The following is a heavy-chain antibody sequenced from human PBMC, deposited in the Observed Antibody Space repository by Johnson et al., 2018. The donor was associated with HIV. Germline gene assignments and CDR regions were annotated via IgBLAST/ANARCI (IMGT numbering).Heavy chain of an antibody. D-gene: IGHD6-13*01. V-gene: IGHV3-30*02. J-gene: IGHJ3*02. CDR1: GFTFTSYG. CDR2: IRYDGSNK. Sequence: QVQLVESGGGVVQPGGSLRLSCAASGFTFTSYGMHWVRQAPGKGLEWVAFIRYDGSNKYYSDSVKGRFTISRDNSKNKLYLQMNSLRAEDTAGYYCAKYRQQLVRSAFDIWGQGTMVTVSS. CDR3: AKYRQQLVRSAFDI.